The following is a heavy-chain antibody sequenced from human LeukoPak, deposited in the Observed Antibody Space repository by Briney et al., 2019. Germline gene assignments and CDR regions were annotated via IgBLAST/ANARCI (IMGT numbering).Heavy chain of an antibody. CDR2: INPSGGST. V-gene: IGHV1-46*01. CDR3: ARGLCSGGSCFDAFDI. Sequence: ASVKVSCKASGYTFTSYYMHWVRQAPGQGLEWMGIINPSGGSTSYAQKFQGRVTMTRDTSTSTVYMELSSLRSEDTAVYYCARGLCSGGSCFDAFDIWGQGTMVTVSS. CDR1: GYTFTSYY. D-gene: IGHD2-15*01. J-gene: IGHJ3*02.